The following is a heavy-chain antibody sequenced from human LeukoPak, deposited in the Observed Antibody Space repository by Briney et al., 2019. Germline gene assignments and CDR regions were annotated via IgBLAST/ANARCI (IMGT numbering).Heavy chain of an antibody. V-gene: IGHV3-23*01. CDR2: ISSSGDGT. D-gene: IGHD4-17*01. J-gene: IGHJ4*02. CDR3: AQSRTTLTSPLH. Sequence: PGGSLRLSCAASGFTFSSYAMSWVRQAPGKWLEWVSAISSSGDGTYYADSVKGRFTISRDNSKNTLYLEMNSLRAEDTAVYYCAQSRTTLTSPLHCGQGTLVTVSS. CDR1: GFTFSSYA.